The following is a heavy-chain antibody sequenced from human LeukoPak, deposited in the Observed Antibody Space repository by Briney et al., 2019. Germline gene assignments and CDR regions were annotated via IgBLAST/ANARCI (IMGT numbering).Heavy chain of an antibody. CDR3: ARDLEYGSGSPSAGFDY. V-gene: IGHV3-66*01. Sequence: GGSLRLSCAASGFTVSSNYMSWVRQVPGKGLEWVSVIYRDGSTYSADSVRGRFTISRDNSKNTLYLQMNSLRAEDTAVYYCARDLEYGSGSPSAGFDYWGQGALVTVSS. D-gene: IGHD3-10*01. CDR2: IYRDGST. J-gene: IGHJ4*02. CDR1: GFTVSSNY.